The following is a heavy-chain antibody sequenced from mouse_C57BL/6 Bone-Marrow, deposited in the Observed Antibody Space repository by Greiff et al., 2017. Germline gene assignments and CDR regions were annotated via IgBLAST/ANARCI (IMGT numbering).Heavy chain of an antibody. Sequence: QVQLQQSGAELARPGASVKMSCKASGYTFTSYTMHWVKQRPGQGLEWIGYINPSSGYTKYNQKFKDKATLTADKSSSPAYMQLSSLTSEDSAVYYCAILGSSPFDYWGQGTTLTGSS. V-gene: IGHV1-4*01. D-gene: IGHD1-1*01. CDR2: INPSSGYT. CDR1: GYTFTSYT. CDR3: AILGSSPFDY. J-gene: IGHJ2*01.